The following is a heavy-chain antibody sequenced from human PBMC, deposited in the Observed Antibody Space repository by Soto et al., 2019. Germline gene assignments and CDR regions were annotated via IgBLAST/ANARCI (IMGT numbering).Heavy chain of an antibody. Sequence: EVQLVESGGGLVQPGGSLRLSCAASGFTFSSYAMHWVRQAPGKGLEYVSAISSNGGSTYYANSVKGRFTISRDNSKNTLYLQMGSLRTEDMAVYYCAREGNSSGWKGGFGYWGQGTLVTVSS. J-gene: IGHJ4*02. CDR2: ISSNGGST. V-gene: IGHV3-64*01. CDR1: GFTFSSYA. CDR3: AREGNSSGWKGGFGY. D-gene: IGHD6-19*01.